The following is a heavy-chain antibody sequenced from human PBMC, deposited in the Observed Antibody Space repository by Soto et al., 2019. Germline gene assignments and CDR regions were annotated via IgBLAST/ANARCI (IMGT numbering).Heavy chain of an antibody. V-gene: IGHV1-2*02. J-gene: IGHJ4*02. CDR2: INANSGGR. D-gene: IGHD6-13*01. CDR3: ASGGSSNWPDF. Sequence: ASVKVSCKASGYTFSDYYMHWLRQAPGQGLEWMGWINANSGGRNYPQKFQGRVTMTRDTSISTAYMELSSLRSDDTAVYYCASGGSSNWPDFWGQGTMLTVSS. CDR1: GYTFSDYY.